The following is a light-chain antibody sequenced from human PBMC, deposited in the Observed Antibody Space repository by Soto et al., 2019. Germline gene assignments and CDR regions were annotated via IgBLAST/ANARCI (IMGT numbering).Light chain of an antibody. CDR1: QSISSW. Sequence: DIQMTQSPPTLSPSVGDRVTITCRASQSISSWLAWYQQKPGKAPKLLIYKASSLESGVPSRFSGSGSGTEFTLTISSLQPDDFATYYCQQYNSYSWTFGQGTKVEIK. V-gene: IGKV1-5*03. CDR3: QQYNSYSWT. CDR2: KAS. J-gene: IGKJ1*01.